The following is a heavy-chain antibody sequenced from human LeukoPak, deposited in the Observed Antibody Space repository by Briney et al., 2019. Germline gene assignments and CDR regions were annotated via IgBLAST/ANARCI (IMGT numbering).Heavy chain of an antibody. D-gene: IGHD6-13*01. V-gene: IGHV4-39*01. CDR3: ARGPNSSSWSQRRRGYYYYYMDV. CDR1: GGSISSSSYY. Sequence: SETLSLTCTVSGGSISSSSYYWGWIRQPPGKGLEWIGSIYYSGSTYYNPSLKSRVTISVDTSKNQFSLKLSSVTAADTAVYYCARGPNSSSWSQRRRGYYYYYMDVWGKGTTVTVSS. J-gene: IGHJ6*03. CDR2: IYYSGST.